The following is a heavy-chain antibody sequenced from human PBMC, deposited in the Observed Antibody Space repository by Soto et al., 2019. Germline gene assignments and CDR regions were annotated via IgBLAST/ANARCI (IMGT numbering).Heavy chain of an antibody. D-gene: IGHD3-3*01. V-gene: IGHV1-3*01. Sequence: QVQLVQSGAEVKKPGASVKVSCKASGYTFTSYAMHWVRQAPGQRLEWMGWIDAGNGNTKYSQKFQGRVTITRDTSASTAYMELSSLRSEDTAVYYCARDMGWSGQGVEAYYYYGMDVWGQGTTVTVSS. J-gene: IGHJ6*02. CDR1: GYTFTSYA. CDR2: IDAGNGNT. CDR3: ARDMGWSGQGVEAYYYYGMDV.